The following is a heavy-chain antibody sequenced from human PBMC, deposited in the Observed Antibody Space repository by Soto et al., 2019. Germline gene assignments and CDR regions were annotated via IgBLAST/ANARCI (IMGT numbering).Heavy chain of an antibody. CDR2: ISGSGGST. Sequence: EVQLLESGGGLVQPGGSLRLSCAASGFTFSSYAMSWVRQAPGKGLEWVSAISGSGGSTYYADSVKGRFTISRDNSKNTLYLQMNRLRAEDTAVYYCAKDPAPNLWFGEVAGWFDPWGQGTLVTGSS. CDR3: AKDPAPNLWFGEVAGWFDP. V-gene: IGHV3-23*01. D-gene: IGHD3-10*01. CDR1: GFTFSSYA. J-gene: IGHJ5*02.